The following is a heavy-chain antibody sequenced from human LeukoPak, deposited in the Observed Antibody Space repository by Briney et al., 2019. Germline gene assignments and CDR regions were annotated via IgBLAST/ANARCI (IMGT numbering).Heavy chain of an antibody. CDR3: ATFGAYPDY. CDR2: INHDGTST. D-gene: IGHD3-16*01. J-gene: IGHJ4*02. CDR1: RFSISDYW. Sequence: GGSLRPSCAASRFSISDYWLHWVRQAPGKGLVWVSGINHDGTSTYYADTVRGRFTISRDNARNTVFLQMNSLRVEDTAVYYCATFGAYPDYWGQGTLVTVSS. V-gene: IGHV3-74*01.